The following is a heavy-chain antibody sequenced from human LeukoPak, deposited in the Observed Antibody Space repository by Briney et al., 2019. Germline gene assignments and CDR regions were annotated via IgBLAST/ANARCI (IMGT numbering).Heavy chain of an antibody. Sequence: KPSETLSLTCAVYGGSFSGYYWSWIRQPPGKGLEWIGEINHSGSTYYNPSLKSRVTISVDTSKNQFSLKLNSVTAADTAVYYCARVGAYCSSTSCYEGYYMDVWGKGTTVTVSS. J-gene: IGHJ6*03. D-gene: IGHD2-2*01. V-gene: IGHV4-34*01. CDR3: ARVGAYCSSTSCYEGYYMDV. CDR2: INHSGST. CDR1: GGSFSGYY.